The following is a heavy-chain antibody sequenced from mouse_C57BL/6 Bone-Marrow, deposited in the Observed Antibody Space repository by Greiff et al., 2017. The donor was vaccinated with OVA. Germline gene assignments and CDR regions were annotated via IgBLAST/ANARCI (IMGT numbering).Heavy chain of an antibody. CDR1: GFTFSDYG. CDR2: ISSGSSTI. CDR3: ARRELPWFAY. D-gene: IGHD1-3*01. J-gene: IGHJ3*01. V-gene: IGHV5-17*01. Sequence: EVKLMESGGGLVKPGGSLKLSCAASGFTFSDYGMHWVRQAPEKGLEWVAYISSGSSTIYYADTVKGRFTISRDNAKNTLFLQMTSLRSEDTAMYYCARRELPWFAYWGQGTLVTVSA.